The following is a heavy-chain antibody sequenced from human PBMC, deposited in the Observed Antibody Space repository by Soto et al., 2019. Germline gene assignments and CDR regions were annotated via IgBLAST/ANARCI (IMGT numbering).Heavy chain of an antibody. V-gene: IGHV3-23*01. CDR2: ITGSGGST. CDR1: GFTFSSYA. D-gene: IGHD3-10*01. CDR3: AKARDYYGAAYDY. J-gene: IGHJ4*02. Sequence: QPGGSLRLSCAASGFTFSSYAMGWVRQAPGKGLEWVSGITGSGGSTYHADSVKGRFTISRDNSKNTLYMQMNSLRAEDTAVYHCAKARDYYGAAYDYWGQGVLVTVSS.